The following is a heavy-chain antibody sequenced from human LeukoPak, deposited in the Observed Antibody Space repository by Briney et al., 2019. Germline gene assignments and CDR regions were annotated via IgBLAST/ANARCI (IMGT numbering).Heavy chain of an antibody. CDR1: GFTVSSNY. CDR3: ARAHYYDSGGGYYYGMDV. Sequence: PGGSLRLSCAASGFTVSSNYMSWVRQAPGKGLEWVSVIYSGGSTYYADSVKGRFTISRDNSKNPLYLQMNSLRAEDTAVYYCARAHYYDSGGGYYYGMDVWGQGTTVTVSS. D-gene: IGHD3-22*01. V-gene: IGHV3-53*01. CDR2: IYSGGST. J-gene: IGHJ6*02.